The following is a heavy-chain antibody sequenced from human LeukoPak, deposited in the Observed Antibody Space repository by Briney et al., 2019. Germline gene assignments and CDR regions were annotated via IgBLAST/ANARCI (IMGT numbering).Heavy chain of an antibody. Sequence: PGGSLRLSCAASGFTFSSYSMNWVRQAPGKGLEWVSSISSSSSYIYYADSVKGRFTISRDNAKNSLYLQMNSLRAEDTAVYYCAGGTEDIVLMVYAIGAEDQEYSSEYYFDYWGQGTLVTVSS. J-gene: IGHJ4*02. CDR3: AGGTEDIVLMVYAIGAEDQEYSSEYYFDY. CDR2: ISSSSSYI. CDR1: GFTFSSYS. D-gene: IGHD2-8*01. V-gene: IGHV3-21*01.